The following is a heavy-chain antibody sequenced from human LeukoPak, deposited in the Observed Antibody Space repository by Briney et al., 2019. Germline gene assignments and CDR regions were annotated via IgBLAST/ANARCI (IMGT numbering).Heavy chain of an antibody. CDR2: ISGSGTT. D-gene: IGHD2-8*01. CDR3: AKDRCSNGIGCYYYYMDV. CDR1: GFTFGSYA. J-gene: IGHJ6*03. V-gene: IGHV3-23*01. Sequence: GGSLRLSCTASGFTFGSYAMNWVRQAPGKGLEWVSVISGSGTTYYADSVKGRFTISRDSSKNILYLQLNSLRAEDTAVYYCAKDRCSNGIGCYYYYMDVWGKGTTVTISS.